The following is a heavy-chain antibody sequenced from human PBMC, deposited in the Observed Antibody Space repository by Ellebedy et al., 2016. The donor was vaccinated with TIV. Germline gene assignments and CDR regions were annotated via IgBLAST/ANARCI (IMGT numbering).Heavy chain of an antibody. D-gene: IGHD3-16*01. Sequence: GESLKISXVVSGFTFSGYYMSWIRQAPGKGLEWIAYISSSGHSMHYADSVRDRFTISRDNAKNTLYLQMDSLRAEDTAVYYCVRGGATFDCWGQGTLVTVSS. J-gene: IGHJ4*02. CDR1: GFTFSGYY. CDR2: ISSSGHSM. CDR3: VRGGATFDC. V-gene: IGHV3-11*01.